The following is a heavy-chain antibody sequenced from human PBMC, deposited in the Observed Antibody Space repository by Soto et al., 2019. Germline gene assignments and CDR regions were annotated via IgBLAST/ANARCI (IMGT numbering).Heavy chain of an antibody. V-gene: IGHV4-59*01. CDR1: GGSISSYY. J-gene: IGHJ6*02. Sequence: PSETLSLTCTVSGGSISSYYWSWIRQPPGKGLEWIGYIYYSGSTNYNPSLKSRVTISVDTSKNQFSLKLSSVTAADTAVYYCAREGRYYDSSGYYYYYGMDVWGQGTTVTVSS. CDR3: AREGRYYDSSGYYYYYGMDV. D-gene: IGHD3-22*01. CDR2: IYYSGST.